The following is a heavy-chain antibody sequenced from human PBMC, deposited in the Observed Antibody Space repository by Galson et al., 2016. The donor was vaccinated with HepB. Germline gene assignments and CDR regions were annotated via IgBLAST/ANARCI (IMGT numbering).Heavy chain of an antibody. D-gene: IGHD3-3*01. CDR1: GGTFSSYA. CDR2: IIPISGTT. V-gene: IGHV1-69*13. CDR3: ARILEWLTNYYHAMDV. J-gene: IGHJ6*02. Sequence: SVKVSCKASGGTFSSYAFSWVRQAPGQGLEWMGGIIPISGTTNYAQQFQGRVTITADEPTSTAYMELRSLSSDDTAVYYCARILEWLTNYYHAMDVWGQGTTVTVSS.